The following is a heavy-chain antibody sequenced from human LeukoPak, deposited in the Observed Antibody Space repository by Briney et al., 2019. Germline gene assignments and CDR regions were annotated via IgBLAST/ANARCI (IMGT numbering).Heavy chain of an antibody. CDR1: GGSFSGYY. J-gene: IGHJ6*02. CDR2: INHSGST. D-gene: IGHD6-13*01. Sequence: SETLSLTCAVYGGSFSGYYWSWIRQPPGKGLEWIGEINHSGSTNYNPSLKSRVTISVDTSKNQFSLKLGSVTAADTAVYYCARIAAAGRYYYYYGMDVWGQGTTVTVSS. V-gene: IGHV4-34*01. CDR3: ARIAAAGRYYYYYGMDV.